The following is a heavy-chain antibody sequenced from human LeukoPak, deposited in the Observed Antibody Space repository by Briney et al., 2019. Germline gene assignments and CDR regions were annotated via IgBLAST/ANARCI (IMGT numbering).Heavy chain of an antibody. V-gene: IGHV3-21*01. J-gene: IGHJ4*02. CDR2: IISSSSYI. CDR1: GFPLSSYS. Sequence: GGSLRLSCAASGFPLSSYSMTWVRQAPGKGREWVSSIISSSSYIYCADSVKGRFTISRDNAKNPLYLQMNSLRAEDTAVYYCARHAGLRFLEWLLPTDYWGQGTLVTVSS. CDR3: ARHAGLRFLEWLLPTDY. D-gene: IGHD3-3*01.